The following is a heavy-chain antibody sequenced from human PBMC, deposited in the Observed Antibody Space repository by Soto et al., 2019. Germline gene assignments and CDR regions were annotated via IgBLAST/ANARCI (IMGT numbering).Heavy chain of an antibody. CDR3: ARGLAPYYFDY. CDR2: INAGNGNT. D-gene: IGHD6-19*01. CDR1: GYTCTSYA. J-gene: IGHJ4*02. V-gene: IGHV1-3*01. Sequence: GASVKVSFKAAGYTCTSYAMHWVLQAPGQRLEWMGWINAGNGNTKYSQKFQGRVTITRDTSASTAYMELSSLRSEDTAVYYCARGLAPYYFDYWGQGTLVTVSS.